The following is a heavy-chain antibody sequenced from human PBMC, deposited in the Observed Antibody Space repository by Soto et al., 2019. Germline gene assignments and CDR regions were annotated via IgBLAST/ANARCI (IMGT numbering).Heavy chain of an antibody. V-gene: IGHV3-30-3*01. CDR2: ISYDGSNK. D-gene: IGHD3-9*01. CDR3: ARDFSSRRWDVRYFDWFFDY. J-gene: IGHJ4*02. CDR1: GFTFSSYA. Sequence: VQLVESGGGVVQPGRSLRLSCAASGFTFSSYAMHWVRQAPGKGLEWVAVISYDGSNKYYADSVKGRFTISRDNPKNTLYLQMNSLRAEDTAVYYCARDFSSRRWDVRYFDWFFDYWGQGTLVTVSS.